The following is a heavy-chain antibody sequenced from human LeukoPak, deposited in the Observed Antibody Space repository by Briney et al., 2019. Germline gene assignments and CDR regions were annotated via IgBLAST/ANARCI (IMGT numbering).Heavy chain of an antibody. Sequence: GGSLRLSCAASGFTFSSYSMNWVRQAPGKGLEWVSSISSSSSYIYYADSVKGRFTVSRDNAKNSLYLQMNSLGAEDTAVYYCARERRVYSSSWSDFDYWGQGTLVTVSS. CDR1: GFTFSSYS. CDR2: ISSSSSYI. CDR3: ARERRVYSSSWSDFDY. D-gene: IGHD6-13*01. V-gene: IGHV3-21*01. J-gene: IGHJ4*02.